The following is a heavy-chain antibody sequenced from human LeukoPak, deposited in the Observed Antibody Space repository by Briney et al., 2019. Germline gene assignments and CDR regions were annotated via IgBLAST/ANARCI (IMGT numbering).Heavy chain of an antibody. J-gene: IGHJ4*02. D-gene: IGHD3-22*01. CDR2: INSKSGGA. CDR3: ARVRGYYDSSGYYYFFDY. CDR1: GYTFNAYN. V-gene: IGHV1-2*02. Sequence: GASVKVSCRASGYTFNAYNMHWVRQAPGQGLEWMGWINSKSGGANYAQKFQGRVTMTWDTSISTAYMELSRLRSDDTAVYYCARVRGYYDSSGYYYFFDYWGQGTLVTVSS.